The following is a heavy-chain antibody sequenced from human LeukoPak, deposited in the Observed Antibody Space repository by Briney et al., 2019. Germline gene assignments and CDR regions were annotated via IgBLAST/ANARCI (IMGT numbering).Heavy chain of an antibody. CDR2: IYYSGST. Sequence: SETLSLTCTVSGGSISSSGYYWGWIRQPPGKRLEWIASIYYSGSTYYNPSLKSRVTISVDTPKNQFSLKLTSMTAADTAVYYCARIQLWRNFDYWGQGTLVTVSS. J-gene: IGHJ4*02. CDR1: GGSISSSGYY. D-gene: IGHD1-1*01. CDR3: ARIQLWRNFDY. V-gene: IGHV4-39*01.